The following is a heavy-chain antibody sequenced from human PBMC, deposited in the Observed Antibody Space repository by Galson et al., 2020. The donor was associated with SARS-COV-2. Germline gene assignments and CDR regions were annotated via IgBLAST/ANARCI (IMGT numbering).Heavy chain of an antibody. CDR3: AHTLRGFTSGWYYFDY. J-gene: IGHJ4*02. CDR1: GFSLTTTGEG. Sequence: SGPTLVKPTQTLTLTCTFSGFSLTTTGEGVGWIRQPPGKALEWLVAIYWNDDKRYNPSLESRLTITKDTSKNQVVLNMTNMDPVDTATYFCAHTLRGFTSGWYYFDYWGLGTLVTVSS. CDR2: IYWNDDK. V-gene: IGHV2-5*01. D-gene: IGHD2-2*01.